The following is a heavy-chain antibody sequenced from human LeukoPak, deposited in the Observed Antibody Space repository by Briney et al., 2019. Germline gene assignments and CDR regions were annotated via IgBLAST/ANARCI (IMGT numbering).Heavy chain of an antibody. Sequence: GGSPRLSCAASGFTVSSNYMSWVRQAPGKGLEWVSVIYSGGSTYYADSVKGRFTISRDNSKNTLYLQMNSLRAEDTAVYYCARDRSSSIDYWGQGTLVTVSS. V-gene: IGHV3-66*01. J-gene: IGHJ4*02. CDR2: IYSGGST. CDR3: ARDRSSSIDY. CDR1: GFTVSSNY. D-gene: IGHD6-6*01.